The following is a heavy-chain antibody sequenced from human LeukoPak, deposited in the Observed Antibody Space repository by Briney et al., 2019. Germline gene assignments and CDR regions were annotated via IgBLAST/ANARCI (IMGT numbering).Heavy chain of an antibody. CDR1: GGSISSSSYY. CDR3: ARGYKMDV. V-gene: IGHV4-39*01. Sequence: PSETLSLTCTVSGGSISSSSYYWGWIRQPPGKGLEWIGSIYYSGSTYYNPSLKSRVTISVDTSKNQFSLKLSSVTPEDTAVYYCARGYKMDVWGKGTTVTVSS. CDR2: IYYSGST. J-gene: IGHJ6*03.